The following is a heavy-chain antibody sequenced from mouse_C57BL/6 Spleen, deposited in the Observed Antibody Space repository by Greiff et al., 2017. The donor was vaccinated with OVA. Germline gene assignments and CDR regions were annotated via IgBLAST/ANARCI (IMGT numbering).Heavy chain of an antibody. CDR2: INPNNGGT. Sequence: EVQLQQSGPELVKPGASVKISCKASGYTFTDYYMNWVKQSHGKSLEWIGDINPNNGGTSYNQKFKGKATLTVDKSSSTAYMELRSLTSEDSAVYYCARFSYSNYLPPFAYWGQGTLVTVSA. V-gene: IGHV1-26*01. CDR1: GYTFTDYY. CDR3: ARFSYSNYLPPFAY. D-gene: IGHD2-5*01. J-gene: IGHJ3*01.